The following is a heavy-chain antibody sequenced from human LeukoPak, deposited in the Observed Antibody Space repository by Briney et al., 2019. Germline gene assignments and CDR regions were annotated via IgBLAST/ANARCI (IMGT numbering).Heavy chain of an antibody. CDR2: IYPGDSDT. Sequence: GESLKISCKISGYRLTNNWIGWVRQVPGKGLEWMGIIYPGDSDTRYSPSFQGQVTISADKTISTAYLQSSSLKASDTAMYYRASGKVAVAGYFANAFDVWGQGTMVTVSS. CDR3: ASGKVAVAGYFANAFDV. V-gene: IGHV5-51*01. D-gene: IGHD6-19*01. J-gene: IGHJ3*01. CDR1: GYRLTNNW.